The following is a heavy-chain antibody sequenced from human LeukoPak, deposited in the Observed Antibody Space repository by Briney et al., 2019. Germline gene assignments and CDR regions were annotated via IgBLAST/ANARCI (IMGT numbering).Heavy chain of an antibody. D-gene: IGHD6-19*01. Sequence: GGSLRLSCAASGFTFSSYWMSWVRQAPGKGLEWVAVISYDGSNKYYADSVKGRFTISRDNSKNTLYLLMNSLRAEDTAVYYCARDQGRSRRYSSGWEDYYYYG. CDR3: ARDQGRSRRYSSGWEDYYYYG. V-gene: IGHV3-30*03. CDR1: GFTFSSYW. J-gene: IGHJ6*01. CDR2: ISYDGSNK.